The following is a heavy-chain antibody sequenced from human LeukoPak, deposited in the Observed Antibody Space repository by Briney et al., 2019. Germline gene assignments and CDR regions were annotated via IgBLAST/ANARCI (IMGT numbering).Heavy chain of an antibody. Sequence: GGSLRLSCAASGFTFSSYSMNWVRQAPGKGLEWVSYISSSSSTIYYADSVKGRFTISRDNAKNSLYLQMNSLRAEDTAVYYCARKGADYDRRSTFDYWGQGTLVTVSS. J-gene: IGHJ4*02. D-gene: IGHD3-16*01. CDR2: ISSSSSTI. V-gene: IGHV3-48*04. CDR3: ARKGADYDRRSTFDY. CDR1: GFTFSSYS.